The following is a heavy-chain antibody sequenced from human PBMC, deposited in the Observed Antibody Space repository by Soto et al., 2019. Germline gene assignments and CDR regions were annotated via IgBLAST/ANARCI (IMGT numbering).Heavy chain of an antibody. CDR2: IIPTFGTP. CDR1: GGTFRNYA. V-gene: IGHV1-69*13. CDR3: GTFVPSTYCPAGSCSYYYFVMDV. Sequence: SVKVSCKAFGGTFRNYAISWVRQAPGQGLEWMGGIIPTFGTPDYAQNFQGRVTITADESTSTAYMGLGSLRSEDTAVYYCGTFVPSTYCPAGSCSYYYFVMDVWGQGTTVTVSS. J-gene: IGHJ6*02. D-gene: IGHD2-15*01.